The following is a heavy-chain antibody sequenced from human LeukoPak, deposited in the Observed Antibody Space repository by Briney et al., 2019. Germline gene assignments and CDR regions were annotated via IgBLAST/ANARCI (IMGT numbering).Heavy chain of an antibody. J-gene: IGHJ4*02. CDR3: VKFVLPYLAGDTVSR. Sequence: GGSLRLSCAASGFSFSIYAMSWVRQAPGMGLEWVSSISDGGESTHYADSVEGRSTISRDNSKNTLYLQMNSLRAEDTALYYCVKFVLPYLAGDTVSRWGQGTLVTVSS. V-gene: IGHV3-23*01. D-gene: IGHD7-27*01. CDR1: GFSFSIYA. CDR2: ISDGGEST.